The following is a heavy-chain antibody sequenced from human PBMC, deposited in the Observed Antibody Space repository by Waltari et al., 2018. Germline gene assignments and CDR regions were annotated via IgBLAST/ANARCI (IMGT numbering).Heavy chain of an antibody. CDR3: ARHRYGYNRKDRSVDY. V-gene: IGHV4-39*01. Sequence: QLQLQESGPGLVKPSETLSLTCTVSGGSISSSSYYWGWIRQPPGKGLEWIGSIYYSGSTYYNPSLKSRVTISVDTSKNQFSLKLSSVTAADTAVYYCARHRYGYNRKDRSVDYWGQGTLVTVSS. D-gene: IGHD5-18*01. J-gene: IGHJ4*02. CDR1: GGSISSSSYY. CDR2: IYYSGST.